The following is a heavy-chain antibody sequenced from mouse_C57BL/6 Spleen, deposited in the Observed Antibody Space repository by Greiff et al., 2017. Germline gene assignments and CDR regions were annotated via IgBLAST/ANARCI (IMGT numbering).Heavy chain of an antibody. D-gene: IGHD1-1*01. CDR1: GYAFTNYL. J-gene: IGHJ2*01. CDR3: ARRGITTVVDY. CDR2: INPGSGGT. V-gene: IGHV1-54*01. Sequence: QVQLKESGAELVRPGTSVKVSCKASGYAFTNYLIEWVKQRPGQGLEWIGVINPGSGGTNYNEKFKGKATLTADKSSSTAYMQLSSLTSEDSAVYFCARRGITTVVDYWGQGTTRTVSS.